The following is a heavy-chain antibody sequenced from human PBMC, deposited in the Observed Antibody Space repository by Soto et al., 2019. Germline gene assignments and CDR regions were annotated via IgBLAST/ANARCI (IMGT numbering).Heavy chain of an antibody. CDR3: TRASSYAFDY. Sequence: PGGSLRLSCAASGFSFSDSDMNWVRQAPGKGLEWISYISSSGVPTYYADSVKGRFTISRDRGKNFLYLQMNGLKGDDSGIYYCTRASSYAFDYWGQGALVTVSS. V-gene: IGHV3-48*03. CDR2: ISSSGVPT. D-gene: IGHD2-2*01. J-gene: IGHJ4*02. CDR1: GFSFSDSD.